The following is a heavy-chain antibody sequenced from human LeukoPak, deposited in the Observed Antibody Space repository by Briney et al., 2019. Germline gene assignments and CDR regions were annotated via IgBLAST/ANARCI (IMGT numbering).Heavy chain of an antibody. CDR2: IKQHESEK. CDR1: GFTFSSYW. V-gene: IGHV3-7*01. CDR3: TRLWPFDY. Sequence: TGGSLRLSCAGSGFTFSSYWMSWVRQAPGKGLEWVANIKQHESEKYHVDSVKGRFTISRDDAKNSLYLQMNSLRAEDTAVYYCTRLWPFDYWGQGTLVTVSS. J-gene: IGHJ4*02. D-gene: IGHD2-21*01.